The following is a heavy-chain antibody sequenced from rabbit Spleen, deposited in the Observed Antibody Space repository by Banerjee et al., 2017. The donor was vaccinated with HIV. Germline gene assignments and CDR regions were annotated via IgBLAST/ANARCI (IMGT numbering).Heavy chain of an antibody. V-gene: IGHV1S45*01. Sequence: EQLVESGGGLVQPEGSLTLTCKASGLDFSTDYWICWVRQAPGKGLEWIACIDVVRSGSTYYASWAKGRFTISKISSTTVTLQMTSLTAADTTTYFCARDSAGREDFNLWGQGTLVTVS. CDR1: GLDFSTDYW. D-gene: IGHD4-2*01. CDR2: IDVVRSGST. J-gene: IGHJ4*01. CDR3: ARDSAGREDFNL.